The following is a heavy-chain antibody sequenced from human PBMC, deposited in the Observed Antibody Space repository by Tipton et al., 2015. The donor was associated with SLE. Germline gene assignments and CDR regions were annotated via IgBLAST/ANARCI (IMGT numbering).Heavy chain of an antibody. CDR3: ASYCSGGRCYSDY. CDR2: INHSGST. D-gene: IGHD2-15*01. J-gene: IGHJ4*02. CDR1: GGSISGYY. V-gene: IGHV4-34*01. Sequence: TLSLTCTVSGGSISGYYWSWIRQPPGKGLEWIGEINHSGSTNHNPSLKSRVTISVDTSKNQFSLKLNSVTAADTAVYYCASYCSGGRCYSDYWGQGTLVTVSS.